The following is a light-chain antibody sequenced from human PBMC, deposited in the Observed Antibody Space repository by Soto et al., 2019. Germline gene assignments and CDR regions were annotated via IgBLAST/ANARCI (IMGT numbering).Light chain of an antibody. CDR1: SSNIGSNY. V-gene: IGLV1-47*02. CDR3: AAWDDSLSGSYV. J-gene: IGLJ1*01. CDR2: SNN. Sequence: QSVLTQPPSASGTPGQRVTISCSGSSSNIGSNYVYWYQQLPGTAPKLLIYSNNQRPSGVPDRFSGSKSGTSASLAISGRRSEDEADYYCAAWDDSLSGSYVFGTGTQLTVL.